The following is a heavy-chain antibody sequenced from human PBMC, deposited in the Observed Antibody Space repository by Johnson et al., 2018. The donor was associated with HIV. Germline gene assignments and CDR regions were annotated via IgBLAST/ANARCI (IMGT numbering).Heavy chain of an antibody. D-gene: IGHD1-26*01. CDR2: IYSGGST. V-gene: IGHV3-53*01. CDR3: ARDYSGSYYDYAFDI. CDR1: GFTVSSNY. Sequence: VQLVESGGGVVQPGRSLRLSCAASGFTVSSNYMSWVRQAPGKGLEWVSVIYSGGSTYYADSVKGRFTISRDNSKNTLYLQMNSLRAEDTAVYYCARDYSGSYYDYAFDIWGQGTMVTVSS. J-gene: IGHJ3*02.